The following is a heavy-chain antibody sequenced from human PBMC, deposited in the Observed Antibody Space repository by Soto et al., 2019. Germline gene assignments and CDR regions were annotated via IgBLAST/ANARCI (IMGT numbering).Heavy chain of an antibody. V-gene: IGHV5-10-1*01. CDR3: ARYRCSSTSCSRWFDP. Sequence: GESLKISCKGSGYSFTSYWISWVRQMPGKGLEWMGRIDPSDSYTNYSPSFQGHVTISADKSISTAYLQWSSLKASDTAMYYCARYRCSSTSCSRWFDPWGQGTLVTV. J-gene: IGHJ5*02. D-gene: IGHD2-2*01. CDR1: GYSFTSYW. CDR2: IDPSDSYT.